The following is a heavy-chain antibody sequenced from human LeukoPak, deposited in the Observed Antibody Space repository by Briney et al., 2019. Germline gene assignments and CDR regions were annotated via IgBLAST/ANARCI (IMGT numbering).Heavy chain of an antibody. V-gene: IGHV6-1*01. CDR2: TYYTSKWYN. Sequence: SQTLSLTCAISGDSVSNNSVAWNWIRQSPSRGLEWLGRTYYTSKWYNDYAVSVKSRITINPDTSKNQFSLQLNSVTPEDTAVYYCTRDREVGRYYYYYYYMDVWGKGTTVTVSS. CDR1: GDSVSNNSVA. D-gene: IGHD2-2*01. CDR3: TRDREVGRYYYYYYYMDV. J-gene: IGHJ6*03.